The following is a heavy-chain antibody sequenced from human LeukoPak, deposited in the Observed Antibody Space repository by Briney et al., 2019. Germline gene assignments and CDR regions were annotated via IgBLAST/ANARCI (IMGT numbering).Heavy chain of an antibody. CDR1: GFTVSSND. J-gene: IGHJ4*02. CDR3: AKVGSGWYMKDY. D-gene: IGHD6-19*01. CDR2: ISGSGDST. Sequence: GGSLRLSCAASGFTVSSNDMNWVRQAPGKGLEWVSAISGSGDSTYYADSVKGRFTISRDNFKNTLYLQMNSLRAEDTAVYYCAKVGSGWYMKDYWGQGILVTVSS. V-gene: IGHV3-23*01.